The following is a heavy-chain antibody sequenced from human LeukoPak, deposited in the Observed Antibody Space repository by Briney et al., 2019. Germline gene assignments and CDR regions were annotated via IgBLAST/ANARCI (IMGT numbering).Heavy chain of an antibody. CDR3: AGGALQSSGWPYFDF. Sequence: SETLSLTYTVSGGSISTYYWSWIRQPPGKGLEWIGYIYDSWTTIYNPSLKSRAAIRMDTSKSQFSLQVTSVTAADTAVYYCAGGALQSSGWPYFDFWGQGNLVTVSS. CDR2: IYDSWTT. J-gene: IGHJ4*02. D-gene: IGHD6-19*01. V-gene: IGHV4-59*01. CDR1: GGSISTYY.